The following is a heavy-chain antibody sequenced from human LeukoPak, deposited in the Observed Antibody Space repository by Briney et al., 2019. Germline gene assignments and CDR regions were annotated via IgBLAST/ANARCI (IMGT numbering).Heavy chain of an antibody. D-gene: IGHD3-10*01. CDR1: GGTFSSYA. V-gene: IGHV1-69*05. CDR2: IIPIFGTA. CDR3: ARVRITMVRGVISAYYYYMGV. J-gene: IGHJ6*03. Sequence: SVKVSCKASGGTFSSYAISWVRQAPGQGLEWMGGIIPIFGTANYAQKFQGRVTITTDESTSTAYMELSSLRSEDTAVYYCARVRITMVRGVISAYYYYMGVWGKGTTVTVSS.